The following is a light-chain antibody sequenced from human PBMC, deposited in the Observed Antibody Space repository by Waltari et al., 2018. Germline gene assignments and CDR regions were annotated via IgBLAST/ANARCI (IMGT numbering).Light chain of an antibody. Sequence: QSALTQPPSASGSPGPSVTISCTGTSRDVGGYKSVPWYQQHPGKAPRLIIYEVNRRPSGVPDRFSGSKSGNTASLTVSGLQAEDEADYYCSSYAVSNNLLFGGGTKLTVL. CDR1: SRDVGGYKS. V-gene: IGLV2-8*01. CDR3: SSYAVSNNLL. CDR2: EVN. J-gene: IGLJ2*01.